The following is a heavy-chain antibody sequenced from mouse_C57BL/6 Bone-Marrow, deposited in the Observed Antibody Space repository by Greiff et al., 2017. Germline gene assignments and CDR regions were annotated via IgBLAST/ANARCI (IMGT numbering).Heavy chain of an antibody. J-gene: IGHJ2*01. V-gene: IGHV6-3*01. D-gene: IGHD1-1*01. CDR2: IRLKSDNYAT. CDR1: GFTFSNYW. Sequence: EVKLQESGGGLVQPGGSMKLSCVASGFTFSNYWMNWVRQSPEKGLEWVAQIRLKSDNYATHYAESVKGRFTISRDDSKSSVYLQMNNLRAEDTGIYYCTTYYYGSSRYYFDYWGQGTTLTVSS. CDR3: TTYYYGSSRYYFDY.